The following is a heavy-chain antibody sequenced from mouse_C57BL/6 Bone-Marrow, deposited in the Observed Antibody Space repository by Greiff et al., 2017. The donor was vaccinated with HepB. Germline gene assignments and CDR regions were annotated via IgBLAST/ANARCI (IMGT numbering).Heavy chain of an antibody. CDR2: ISYDGSN. CDR1: GYSITSGYY. Sequence: ESGPGLVKPSQSLSLTCSVTGYSITSGYYWNWIRQFPGNKLEWMGYISYDGSNNYNPSLKNRISITRDTSKNQFFLKLNSVTTEDTATYYCARESYYYTFDYWGQGTTLTVSS. J-gene: IGHJ2*01. D-gene: IGHD1-1*01. V-gene: IGHV3-6*01. CDR3: ARESYYYTFDY.